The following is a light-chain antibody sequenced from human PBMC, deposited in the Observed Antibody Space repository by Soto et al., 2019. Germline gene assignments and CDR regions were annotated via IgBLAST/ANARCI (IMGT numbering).Light chain of an antibody. Sequence: SSELTQSPSVSVSPGLTATITCSGDKLGDKYAYWYQQKPGQSPVVVIYEDTKRPSGIPERFSGSNSGNTATLTISGTQAMDEADYYCQAWDSSSVVFGGGTKLTVL. J-gene: IGLJ2*01. CDR1: KLGDKY. CDR2: EDT. CDR3: QAWDSSSVV. V-gene: IGLV3-1*01.